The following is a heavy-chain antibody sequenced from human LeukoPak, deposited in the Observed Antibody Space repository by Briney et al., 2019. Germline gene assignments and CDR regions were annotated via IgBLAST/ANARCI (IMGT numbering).Heavy chain of an antibody. J-gene: IGHJ4*02. CDR1: GFTFSSYA. Sequence: GGSLRLSCAASGFTFSSYAMSWVRQAPGKGLEWVSAISGSGGSTYYADSVKGRFTIARDNSKNTLYLQMNSLRAEDTAVYYCAKDMGRWFGELTYFDYWGQGTLVTVSS. D-gene: IGHD3-10*01. CDR3: AKDMGRWFGELTYFDY. CDR2: ISGSGGST. V-gene: IGHV3-23*01.